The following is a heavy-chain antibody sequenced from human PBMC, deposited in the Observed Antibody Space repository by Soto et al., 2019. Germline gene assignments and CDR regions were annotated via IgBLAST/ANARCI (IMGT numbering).Heavy chain of an antibody. J-gene: IGHJ4*02. D-gene: IGHD3-3*01. Sequence: EVQLLDSGGDLVQPGGSLRLSCAASGFTFNNYVMSWVRQAPGKGLEWVSAISGSGGSTYTADSVKGRFTVSRDNSKNTLYLQLDSLRAEDTAVYYCANGHNLEWFLSPIAHWGQGTLVTVSS. CDR1: GFTFNNYV. V-gene: IGHV3-23*01. CDR2: ISGSGGST. CDR3: ANGHNLEWFLSPIAH.